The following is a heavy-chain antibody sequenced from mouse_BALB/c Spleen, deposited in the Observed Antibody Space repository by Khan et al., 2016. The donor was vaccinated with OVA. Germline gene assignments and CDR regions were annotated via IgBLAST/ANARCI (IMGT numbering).Heavy chain of an antibody. CDR3: ARIKEIVATYFDY. V-gene: IGHV1S81*02. J-gene: IGHJ2*01. D-gene: IGHD1-1*01. CDR1: GYTFTSYW. Sequence: QVQLKQSGAELVKAGASVKMSCKASGYTFTSYWMHWVKQRLGQGLEWFAETNPTNGRTYYNEKFKSKATLTVDKSSSTAYMLLSGPTFEDSAVYYGARIKEIVATYFDYWGQGTTLTVSS. CDR2: TNPTNGRT.